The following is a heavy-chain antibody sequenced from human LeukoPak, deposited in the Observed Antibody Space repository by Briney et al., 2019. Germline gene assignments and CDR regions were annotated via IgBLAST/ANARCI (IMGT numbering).Heavy chain of an antibody. CDR1: GFTVSSNN. D-gene: IGHD1-26*01. J-gene: IGHJ6*02. V-gene: IGHV3-53*01. Sequence: GGSLRLSCAASGFTVSSNNINWVRQAPGKGLEWVSVIYSGGKTYYADSVKGRFTFSRDNSKNTLYLQMNSLRAEDTAVYYCARDPVGAIGYGMDAWGQGTTVTVSS. CDR3: ARDPVGAIGYGMDA. CDR2: IYSGGKT.